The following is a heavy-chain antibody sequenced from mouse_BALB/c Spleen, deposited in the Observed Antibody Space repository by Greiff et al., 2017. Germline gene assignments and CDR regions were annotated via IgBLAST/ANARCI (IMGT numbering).Heavy chain of an antibody. CDR1: GFTFSSYA. J-gene: IGHJ4*01. CDR3: ARAYGNYVYAMDY. D-gene: IGHD2-1*01. V-gene: IGHV5-9-4*01. CDR2: ISSGGSYT. Sequence: EVQVVESGGGLVKPGGSLKLSCAASGFTFSSYAMSWVRQSPEKRLEWVAEISSGGSYTYYPDTVTGRFTISRDNAKNTLYLEMSSLRSEDTAMYYCARAYGNYVYAMDYWGQGTSVTVSS.